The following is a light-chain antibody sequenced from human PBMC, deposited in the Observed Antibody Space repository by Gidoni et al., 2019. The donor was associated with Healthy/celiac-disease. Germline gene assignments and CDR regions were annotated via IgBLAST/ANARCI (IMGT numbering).Light chain of an antibody. CDR2: GAS. CDR1: QSVSSSY. CDR3: QQYGSSPGS. Sequence: ELVLPQSPGTLSLSPGERATLSCRASQSVSSSYLAWYQQKPGQAPRLLIYGASSRATGIPDRFSGSGSGTDFTLTISRLEPEDCAVYYCQQYGSSPGSFGQGTKLEIK. J-gene: IGKJ2*04. V-gene: IGKV3-20*01.